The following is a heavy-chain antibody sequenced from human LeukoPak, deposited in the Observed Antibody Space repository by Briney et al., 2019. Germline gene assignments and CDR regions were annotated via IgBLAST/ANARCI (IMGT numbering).Heavy chain of an antibody. J-gene: IGHJ5*02. Sequence: GRSLRLSCAASGFTFDDYAMHWVQQAPGKGLEWVSGISWNSGSIGYAGSVKGRFTISRDNAKNSLYLQMNSLRAEDTALYYCAKDIAAAGTNWFDPWGQGTLVTVSS. CDR2: ISWNSGSI. CDR3: AKDIAAAGTNWFDP. CDR1: GFTFDDYA. D-gene: IGHD6-13*01. V-gene: IGHV3-9*01.